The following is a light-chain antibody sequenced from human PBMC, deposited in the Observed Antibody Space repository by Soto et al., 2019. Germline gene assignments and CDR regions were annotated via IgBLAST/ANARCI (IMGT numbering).Light chain of an antibody. CDR3: QEYSEWPLFT. Sequence: EIVVTQSPGILSVSPGDRATLSCRASQSVGRNLAWYQQKRGQAPTLLIYAASTRATGIPARFTGSGSGTDFTLPISSLQSEDFAVHYCQEYSEWPLFTFGPGTRVDIK. V-gene: IGKV3-15*01. J-gene: IGKJ3*01. CDR1: QSVGRN. CDR2: AAS.